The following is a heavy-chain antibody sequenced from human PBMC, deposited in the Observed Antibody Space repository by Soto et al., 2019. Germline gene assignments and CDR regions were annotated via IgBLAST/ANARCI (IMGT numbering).Heavy chain of an antibody. CDR2: MNPNSGNT. D-gene: IGHD3-22*01. CDR3: ARVGYYYDSSGYDLSFDY. CDR1: GYTFTSYD. J-gene: IGHJ4*02. Sequence: QVQLVQSGAEVKKPGASVKVSCKASGYTFTSYDINWVRQATGQGLEWMGWMNPNSGNTGYAQKFQGRVTMTRNTSISTAYMELSSLRSEDTAVYYCARVGYYYDSSGYDLSFDYWCQGTLVTVSS. V-gene: IGHV1-8*01.